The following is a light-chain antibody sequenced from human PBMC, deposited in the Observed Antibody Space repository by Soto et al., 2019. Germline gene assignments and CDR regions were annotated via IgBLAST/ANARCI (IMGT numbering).Light chain of an antibody. CDR1: SSDVGGYNY. V-gene: IGLV2-14*01. CDR3: SSYTSSSTLYV. Sequence: QSARTHPASVSGSPGQSITISCTGTSSDVGGYNYVSWYQQHPGKAPKLMIYDVSNRPSGVSNRFSGSKSGDTASLTISGLQAEDEADYYCSSYTSSSTLYVFGTGTKVTVL. CDR2: DVS. J-gene: IGLJ1*01.